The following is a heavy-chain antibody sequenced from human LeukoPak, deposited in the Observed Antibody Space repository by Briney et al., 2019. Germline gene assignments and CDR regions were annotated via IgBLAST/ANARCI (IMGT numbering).Heavy chain of an antibody. V-gene: IGHV5-10-1*01. Sequence: GESLRISCKGSGYNFTNYWISWVRQMPGKGLEWMGRIDPSDSYINYSPSFQGHVTISADKSISTASLQWSSLKVSDTAMYYCARHLDGSEGYYHDGLDVWGQGTTVTVSS. CDR3: ARHLDGSEGYYHDGLDV. D-gene: IGHD3-10*01. J-gene: IGHJ6*02. CDR1: GYNFTNYW. CDR2: IDPSDSYI.